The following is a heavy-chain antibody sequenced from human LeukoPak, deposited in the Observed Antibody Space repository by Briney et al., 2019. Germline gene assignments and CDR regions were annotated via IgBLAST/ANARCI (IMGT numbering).Heavy chain of an antibody. CDR2: IYYSGST. J-gene: IGHJ5*02. V-gene: IGHV4-31*03. CDR1: GGSISSGGYY. D-gene: IGHD6-6*01. CDR3: ARGTVAARGLIRT. Sequence: PSETLSLTCTVSGGSISSGGYYWSWIRQHPGKGLEWIGYIYYSGSTYYNPSLKSRVTISVDTSKNQFSLKLSSVTAADTAVYYCARGTVAARGLIRTWGQGTLVTVSS.